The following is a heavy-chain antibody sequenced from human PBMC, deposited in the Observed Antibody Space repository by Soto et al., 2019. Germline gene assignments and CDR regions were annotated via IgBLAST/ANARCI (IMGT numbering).Heavy chain of an antibody. CDR3: AKRDYYGSGSYYPLYYYYYGMDV. V-gene: IGHV3-30*18. CDR2: ISYDGSNK. J-gene: IGHJ6*02. D-gene: IGHD3-10*01. Sequence: GGSLRLSCAASGFTFDDYTMHWVRQAPGKGLEWVAVISYDGSNKYYADSVKGRFTISRDNSKNTLYLQMNSLRAEDTAVYYCAKRDYYGSGSYYPLYYYYYGMDVWGQGTTVTVSS. CDR1: GFTFDDYT.